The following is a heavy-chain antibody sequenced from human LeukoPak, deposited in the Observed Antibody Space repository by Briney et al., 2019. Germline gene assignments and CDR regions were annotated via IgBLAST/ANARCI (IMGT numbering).Heavy chain of an antibody. CDR1: GFTFSSYS. Sequence: GGSLRLSCAASGFTFSSYSMNWVRQAPGKRLEWVSSISSSRSYIYYADSVKGRFTISRDNAKNSLYLQMNSLRAEDTAVYYCARDRSYYGSGSYPLNGMDVWGKGTTVTVSS. V-gene: IGHV3-21*01. J-gene: IGHJ6*04. CDR3: ARDRSYYGSGSYPLNGMDV. CDR2: ISSSRSYI. D-gene: IGHD3-10*01.